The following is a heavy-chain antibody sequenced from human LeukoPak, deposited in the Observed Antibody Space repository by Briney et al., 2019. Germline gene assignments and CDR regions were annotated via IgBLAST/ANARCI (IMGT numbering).Heavy chain of an antibody. CDR3: ERGIPMANLVFDY. CDR1: GGSFNSHY. D-gene: IGHD3-10*01. Sequence: SETLSLTCTVSGGSFNSHYWSWIRQPPGEGMEWLGYNLYGGSSSYNPSLKNRGTMSLDTSKNQFSLRLRFVTAAGAAVYYCERGIPMANLVFDYWGPGTLVTVSS. CDR2: NLYGGSS. J-gene: IGHJ4*02. V-gene: IGHV4-59*11.